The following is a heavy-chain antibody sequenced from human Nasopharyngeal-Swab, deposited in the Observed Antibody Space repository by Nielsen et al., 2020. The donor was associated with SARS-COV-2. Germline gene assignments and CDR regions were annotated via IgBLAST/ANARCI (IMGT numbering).Heavy chain of an antibody. CDR3: ASQILWFGELTLDAFDI. D-gene: IGHD3-10*01. V-gene: IGHV4-34*01. Sequence: SETLSLTCAVYGGSFSGYYWSWIRQPPGKGLEWIGEINHSGSTNYNPSLKSRVTISVDTSKNQFSLKLSSVTAADTAVYYCASQILWFGELTLDAFDIWGQGTMVTVSS. CDR1: GGSFSGYY. CDR2: INHSGST. J-gene: IGHJ3*02.